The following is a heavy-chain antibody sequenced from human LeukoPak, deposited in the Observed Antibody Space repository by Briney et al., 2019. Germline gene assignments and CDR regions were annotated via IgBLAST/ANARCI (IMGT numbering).Heavy chain of an antibody. J-gene: IGHJ4*02. Sequence: GGSLRLSCAASGFTFSSYAMSRVRQAPGKGLEWVSAISGSGGSTYYAGSVKGRFTISRDNSKNTLYLQMNSLRAEDTAVYYCAKPYLGYCSGGSCYSGVAGVNYFDYWGQGTLVTVSS. D-gene: IGHD2-15*01. CDR3: AKPYLGYCSGGSCYSGVAGVNYFDY. CDR1: GFTFSSYA. V-gene: IGHV3-23*01. CDR2: ISGSGGST.